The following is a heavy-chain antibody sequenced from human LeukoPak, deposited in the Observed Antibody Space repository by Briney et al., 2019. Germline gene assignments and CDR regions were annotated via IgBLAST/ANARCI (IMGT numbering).Heavy chain of an antibody. CDR1: GYTFTSYA. CDR3: GVGQRGRYYYYYMDV. Sequence: GASVKVSCKASGYTFTSYAMNWVRQAPGQGLEWMGWINTNTGNPTYAQGFTGRFVFSLDTSVSTAYLQISSLKAEDTAVYYCGVGQRGRYYYYYMDVWGKGTTVTVSS. CDR2: INTNTGNP. V-gene: IGHV7-4-1*02. D-gene: IGHD6-6*01. J-gene: IGHJ6*03.